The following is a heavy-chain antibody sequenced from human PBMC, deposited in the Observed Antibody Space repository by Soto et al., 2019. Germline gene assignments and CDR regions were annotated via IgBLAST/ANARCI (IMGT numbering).Heavy chain of an antibody. CDR2: VYYSGST. CDR3: ARGRGIAVRPYYYGMDV. CDR1: GDSVNTISYY. Sequence: SETLSLTCTVSGDSVNTISYYWAWIRQPPGKGLEWIGCVYYSGSTNYSPSLKSRVTISVDTSKNQFYLTLTSVAAADTAVYYCARGRGIAVRPYYYGMDVWGQGTTVTVSS. V-gene: IGHV4-61*01. D-gene: IGHD6-6*01. J-gene: IGHJ6*02.